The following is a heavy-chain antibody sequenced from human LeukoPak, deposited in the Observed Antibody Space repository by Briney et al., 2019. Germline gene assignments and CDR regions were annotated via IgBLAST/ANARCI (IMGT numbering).Heavy chain of an antibody. CDR1: GGSISSSNW. V-gene: IGHV4-4*02. Sequence: SETLSLTCGVSGGSISSSNWWSWVRQPPGKGLEWIGEIYHSGSTNYNPSLKSRVTISVDKSKNQFSLKLSSVTAADTAVYYCARLGYSSSWYFGYFDYWGQGTLVTVSS. J-gene: IGHJ4*02. D-gene: IGHD6-13*01. CDR3: ARLGYSSSWYFGYFDY. CDR2: IYHSGST.